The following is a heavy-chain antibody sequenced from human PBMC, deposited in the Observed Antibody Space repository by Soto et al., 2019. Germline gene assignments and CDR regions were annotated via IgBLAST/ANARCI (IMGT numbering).Heavy chain of an antibody. Sequence: EVQLVESGGGLVQRGESLRLSCAASGFTFSNYWMTWVRQAPGKGLEWVANIKEDGSETFYADSVQGRFTIFRDNAKNSLFLQINSLGAEDTAVYYCARVSRFLGWFLPAYYGMDVWGQGTTVTVSS. CDR2: IKEDGSET. CDR3: ARVSRFLGWFLPAYYGMDV. D-gene: IGHD3-3*01. CDR1: GFTFSNYW. V-gene: IGHV3-7*04. J-gene: IGHJ6*02.